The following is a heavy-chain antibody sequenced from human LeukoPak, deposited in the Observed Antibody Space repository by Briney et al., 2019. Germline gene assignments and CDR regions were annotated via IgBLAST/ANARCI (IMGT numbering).Heavy chain of an antibody. CDR2: FYNSGST. Sequence: SETLSLTCAVYGGSFSAYYWTWIRQPPGKGLGWIGYFYNSGSTNYNPSLKSRVTISVDTSKNQFSLKLTSVTAADTAGYYCARGDSSGHTAFDYWGQGTLVTVSS. CDR1: GGSFSAYY. V-gene: IGHV4-59*01. CDR3: ARGDSSGHTAFDY. D-gene: IGHD3-22*01. J-gene: IGHJ4*02.